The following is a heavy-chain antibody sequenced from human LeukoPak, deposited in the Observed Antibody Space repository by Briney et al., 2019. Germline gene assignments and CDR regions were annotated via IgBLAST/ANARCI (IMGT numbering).Heavy chain of an antibody. CDR3: ARDPHRLIAAAHFDY. D-gene: IGHD6-13*01. Sequence: KAGGSLRLSCAASGFTFSSYSMNWVRQAPGKGLEWVSSISSSSSYIYYADSVKGRFTISRDNAKNSLYLQMNSLRAEDTAVYYCARDPHRLIAAAHFDYWGQGTLVTVSS. CDR1: GFTFSSYS. V-gene: IGHV3-21*01. CDR2: ISSSSSYI. J-gene: IGHJ4*02.